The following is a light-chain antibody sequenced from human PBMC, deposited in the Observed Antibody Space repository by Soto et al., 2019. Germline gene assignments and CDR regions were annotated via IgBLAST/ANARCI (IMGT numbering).Light chain of an antibody. CDR2: GAS. Sequence: EIVMRQSPATMSLSPRDRATLSCRPSQSVSSNLAWYQQKPGQAPRLLIYGASTRATGIPARFSGSGSGTEFTLTISSLQSEDFAVYYCQQYNNWPRTFVQGTKVDIK. CDR1: QSVSSN. J-gene: IGKJ1*01. CDR3: QQYNNWPRT. V-gene: IGKV3-15*01.